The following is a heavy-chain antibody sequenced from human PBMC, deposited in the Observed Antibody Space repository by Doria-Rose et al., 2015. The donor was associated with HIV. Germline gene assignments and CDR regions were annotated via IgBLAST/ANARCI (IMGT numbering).Heavy chain of an antibody. CDR2: IYYTGTS. CDR3: ARMGSYRELDY. D-gene: IGHD3-3*01. Sequence: RQVPGKCLESLGSIYYTGTSDYSPSLKSRLNMAVDTSKNQFSLKLSFVTVADTAVYYCARMGSYRELDYWGQGALVIVSA. V-gene: IGHV4-31*02. J-gene: IGHJ4*02.